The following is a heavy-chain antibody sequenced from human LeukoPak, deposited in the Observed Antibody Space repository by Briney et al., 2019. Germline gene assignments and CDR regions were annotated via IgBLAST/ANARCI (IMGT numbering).Heavy chain of an antibody. V-gene: IGHV1-3*01. CDR3: ARDAIVATDCFDY. CDR2: INAGNGNT. J-gene: IGHJ4*02. D-gene: IGHD5-12*01. CDR1: GYTFTSYA. Sequence: ASVKDSCKASGYTFTSYAMHWVRQAPGQRLEWMGWINAGNGNTKYSQKFQGRVTITRDTSASTAYMELSSLRSEDTAVYYCARDAIVATDCFDYWGQGTLVTVSS.